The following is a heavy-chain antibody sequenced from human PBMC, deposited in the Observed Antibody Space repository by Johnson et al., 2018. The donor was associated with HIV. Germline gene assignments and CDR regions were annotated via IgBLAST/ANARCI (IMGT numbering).Heavy chain of an antibody. V-gene: IGHV3-30*02. CDR2: IRYDGSNK. Sequence: QVQLVESGGGVVQPGGSLRLSCAASGFTFSTYGMHWVRQAPGKGLEWVAFIRYDGSNKSYVDSVKGRFTISRDKSKNTLYLQMNSLRAEDTAVYYCAQDGAMAFDIWGQGTLVTVSS. CDR3: AQDGAMAFDI. D-gene: IGHD2-2*01. J-gene: IGHJ3*02. CDR1: GFTFSTYG.